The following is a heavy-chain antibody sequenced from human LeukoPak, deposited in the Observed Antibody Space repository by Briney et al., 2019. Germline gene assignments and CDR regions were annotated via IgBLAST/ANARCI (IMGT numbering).Heavy chain of an antibody. CDR3: ARDSTMLTYFDR. V-gene: IGHV4-34*01. J-gene: IGHJ4*02. CDR2: INHSGST. CDR1: GGSFSGYY. D-gene: IGHD3-16*01. Sequence: PSETLSLTCAVYGGSFSGYYWSWIRQPPGKGLEWIGEINHSGSTNYNPSLKSRVTISVDTSKNQFSLKLSSVTAADTAVYYCARDSTMLTYFDRWGQGTLVTVSS.